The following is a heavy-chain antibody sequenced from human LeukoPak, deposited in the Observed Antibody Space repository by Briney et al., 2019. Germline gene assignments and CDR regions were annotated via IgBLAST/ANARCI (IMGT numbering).Heavy chain of an antibody. CDR1: GFTFSSYA. CDR2: ISYDGSNK. Sequence: GGSLRLSCAASGFTFSSYAMHWVRQAPGKGLEWVAVISYDGSNKYYADSVKGRFTISRDNSKNTLYLQMNSLRAEDTAVYYCAKDLSRLPGDYWGQGTLVTVSS. V-gene: IGHV3-30*04. CDR3: AKDLSRLPGDY. D-gene: IGHD2-15*01. J-gene: IGHJ4*02.